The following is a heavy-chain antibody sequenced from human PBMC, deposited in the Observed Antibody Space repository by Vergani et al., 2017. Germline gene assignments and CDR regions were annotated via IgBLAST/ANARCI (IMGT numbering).Heavy chain of an antibody. D-gene: IGHD2-2*01. Sequence: QVQLVQSGAEVKKPGASVKVSCKASGYTFTSYGISWVRQAPGQELEWMGWISAYNGNTNYAQKLQGRVTMTTDTSTSTAYMELRSLRSDDTAVYYCARDPDIVVVPAAPYYYYYYGMDVWGQGTTVTVSS. V-gene: IGHV1-18*04. CDR3: ARDPDIVVVPAAPYYYYYYGMDV. J-gene: IGHJ6*02. CDR2: ISAYNGNT. CDR1: GYTFTSYG.